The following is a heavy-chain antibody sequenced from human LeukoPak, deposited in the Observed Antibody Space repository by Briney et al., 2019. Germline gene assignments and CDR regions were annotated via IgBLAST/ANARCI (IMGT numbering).Heavy chain of an antibody. D-gene: IGHD3-10*01. J-gene: IGHJ3*02. CDR2: ICSGGST. V-gene: IGHV3-53*01. Sequence: PPGGSLRLSCAASGFTVSSNYMSWVRQAPGKGLEWVSVICSGGSTYYADSVKGRFTISRDNSKNTLYLQMNSLRAEDTAVYYCARDHQLWLGESFSNAFAIWRQGTMVTVSS. CDR3: ARDHQLWLGESFSNAFAI. CDR1: GFTVSSNY.